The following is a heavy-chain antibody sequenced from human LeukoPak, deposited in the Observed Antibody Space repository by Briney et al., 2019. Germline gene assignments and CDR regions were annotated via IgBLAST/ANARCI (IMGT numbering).Heavy chain of an antibody. J-gene: IGHJ5*02. V-gene: IGHV3-53*04. D-gene: IGHD6-6*01. CDR3: ARDIPVDSRSSVPKPVRDS. CDR2: IYSNTSA. CDR1: GFTISYNY. Sequence: PGRSLRLSCAASGFTISYNYMSWVRQAPGKGLQWVSVIYSNTSAYYADSVKGRFTISRHNSKNTLYLQMTSLRAEDTAVYYCARDIPVDSRSSVPKPVRDSWGQGTLVTVFS.